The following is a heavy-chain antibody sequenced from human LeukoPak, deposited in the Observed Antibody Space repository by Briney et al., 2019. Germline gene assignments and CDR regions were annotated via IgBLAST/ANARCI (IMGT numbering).Heavy chain of an antibody. J-gene: IGHJ4*02. V-gene: IGHV3-30*18. CDR3: AKNRVVFNLNYAYYFDY. CDR1: GFAFSSYA. CDR2: ISYDGSDK. D-gene: IGHD1-7*01. Sequence: GSLRLSCAASGFAFSSYAMYWVRQAPGKGLEWVAVISYDGSDKFYADSVKGRFTISRDNSKNTLYLQMNSLRTEDTAVYYCAKNRVVFNLNYAYYFDYWGQGTLVTVSS.